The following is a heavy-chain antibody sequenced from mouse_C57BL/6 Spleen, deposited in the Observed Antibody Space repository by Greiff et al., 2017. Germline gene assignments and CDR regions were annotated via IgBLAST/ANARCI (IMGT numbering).Heavy chain of an antibody. CDR2: IDPSDSET. CDR3: AREGNYGYYAMDY. CDR1: GYTFTSYW. D-gene: IGHD2-1*01. Sequence: QVHVKQPGAELVRPGSSVKLSCKASGYTFTSYWMHWVKQRPIQGLEWIGNIDPSDSETHYNQKFKDKATLTVDKSSSTAYMQLSSLTSEDSAVYYCAREGNYGYYAMDYWGQGTSVTVSS. V-gene: IGHV1-52*01. J-gene: IGHJ4*01.